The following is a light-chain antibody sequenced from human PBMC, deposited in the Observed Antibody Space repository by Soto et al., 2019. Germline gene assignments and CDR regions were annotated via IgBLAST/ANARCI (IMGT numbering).Light chain of an antibody. CDR1: QNLLHSNGYNY. Sequence: EIVLTQSPLSLPVTPGEPAPISCRSSQNLLHSNGYNYLNWYLQKPGQSPQLLVYLGSNRASGVPERFSGSGSGTDFTLTINRVEAEDVGLYFCAQGLATPFTFGGGTQVEIK. CDR2: LGS. V-gene: IGKV2-28*01. J-gene: IGKJ4*01. CDR3: AQGLATPFT.